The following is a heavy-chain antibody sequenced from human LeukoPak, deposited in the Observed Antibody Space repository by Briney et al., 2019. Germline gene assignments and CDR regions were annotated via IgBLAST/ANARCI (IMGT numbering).Heavy chain of an antibody. CDR3: ASVTPRYNWKNGDYYYYYMDV. D-gene: IGHD1/OR15-1a*01. CDR2: IIPIFGTA. Sequence: ASVKVSCKASGGTFSSYAISWVRQAPGQGLEWMGGIIPIFGTANYAQKFQGRVTITADKSTSTAYMELSSLRSEDTAVYYCASVTPRYNWKNGDYYYYYMDVWGKGTTVTVSS. J-gene: IGHJ6*03. V-gene: IGHV1-69*06. CDR1: GGTFSSYA.